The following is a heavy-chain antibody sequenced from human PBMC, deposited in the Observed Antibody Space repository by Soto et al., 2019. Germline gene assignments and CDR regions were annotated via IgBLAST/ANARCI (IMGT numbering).Heavy chain of an antibody. CDR1: GGSISSGGYY. D-gene: IGHD2-21*02. V-gene: IGHV4-31*03. CDR3: ARDPRLDS. J-gene: IGHJ4*02. CDR2: IHQSGTP. Sequence: QVQLQESGPGLVKPSDTLSLTCTVSGGSISSGGYYWNWIRQYPGKVLEWIAYIHQSGTPYYTPSITSRATISIDRSKNQFSLMLDSVTAADTAVYYCARDPRLDSWGPGTLVTVSS.